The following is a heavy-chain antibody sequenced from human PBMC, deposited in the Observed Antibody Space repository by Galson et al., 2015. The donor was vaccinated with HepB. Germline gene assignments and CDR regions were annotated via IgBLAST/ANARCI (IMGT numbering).Heavy chain of an antibody. CDR3: AKVEGTGQARYYYYYYGMDV. CDR2: IRYDGSNK. Sequence: SLRLSCAASGFTFSSYGMHWVRQAPGKGLEWVAFIRYDGSNKYYADSVKGRFTISRDNSKNTLYLQMNSLRAEDTAVYYCAKVEGTGQARYYYYYYGMDVWGQGTTVTVSS. D-gene: IGHD3/OR15-3a*01. V-gene: IGHV3-30*02. CDR1: GFTFSSYG. J-gene: IGHJ6*02.